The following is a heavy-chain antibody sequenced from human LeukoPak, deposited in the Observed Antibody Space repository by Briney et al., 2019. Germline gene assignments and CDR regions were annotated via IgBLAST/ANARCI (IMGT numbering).Heavy chain of an antibody. V-gene: IGHV3-21*01. J-gene: IGHJ2*01. CDR3: ARETVVPEGYFDL. CDR2: ISSSSSYI. D-gene: IGHD3-22*01. Sequence: GGSLRLSCAASGFTFSSYSMNWVRQAPGKGLEWVSSISSSSSYIYYADSVKGRFTISRDNAKNSLCLQMNSLRAEDTAVYYCARETVVPEGYFDLWGRGTLVTVSS. CDR1: GFTFSSYS.